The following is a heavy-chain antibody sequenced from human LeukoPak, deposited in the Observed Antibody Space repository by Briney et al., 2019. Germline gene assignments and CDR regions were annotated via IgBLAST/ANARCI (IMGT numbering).Heavy chain of an antibody. Sequence: SETLSLTCTVSGGSISNYYWSWIRQPPGKGLEWIGSIYHSGSTYYNPSLKSRVTISVDTSKNQFSLKLSSVTAADTAVYYCARDSSPDFDYWGQGTLVTVSS. CDR2: IYHSGST. CDR1: GGSISNYY. J-gene: IGHJ4*02. V-gene: IGHV4-38-2*02. CDR3: ARDSSPDFDY. D-gene: IGHD6-13*01.